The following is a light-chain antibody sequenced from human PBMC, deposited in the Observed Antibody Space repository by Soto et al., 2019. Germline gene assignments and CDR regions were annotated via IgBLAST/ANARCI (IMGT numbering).Light chain of an antibody. Sequence: QSALTQPASVSWSPGQSITISCTGTSSDIGAYNFVSWYQQHPGKAPKLMLYDVNIRPSGVSNRFSGSKSGNTASLTISGLQAEDEADYYCTSLTTSTTMIFGGGTKLTVL. CDR1: SSDIGAYNF. J-gene: IGLJ2*01. V-gene: IGLV2-14*03. CDR3: TSLTTSTTMI. CDR2: DVN.